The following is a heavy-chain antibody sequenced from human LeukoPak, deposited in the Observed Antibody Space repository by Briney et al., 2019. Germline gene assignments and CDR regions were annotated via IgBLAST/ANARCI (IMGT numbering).Heavy chain of an antibody. CDR1: GYTFTING. Sequence: ASVTVSCTASGYTFTINGISWVRQAPGQGLEWMGWISTYNGNTNYAQNLQGRVTMTTDTSTSTAYMELRSLRSDDTAVYYCARLAAVAAAGNWFDPWGQGTLVTVSS. CDR2: ISTYNGNT. CDR3: ARLAAVAAAGNWFDP. D-gene: IGHD6-13*01. V-gene: IGHV1-18*01. J-gene: IGHJ5*02.